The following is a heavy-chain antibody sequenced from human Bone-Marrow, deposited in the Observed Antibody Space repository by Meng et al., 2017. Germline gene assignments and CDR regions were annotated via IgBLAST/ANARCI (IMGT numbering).Heavy chain of an antibody. D-gene: IGHD1-26*01. V-gene: IGHV1-69*01. CDR1: GDFFSTYA. CDR3: ARGRYSGSYNY. Sequence: QLVQSGAEVKKPGSPVKVSCKSSGDFFSTYAINWVRQAPGRGLEWMGGIIPIFGTANYAQKFQGRVTITADESTSTAYMELSSLRSEDTAVYYCARGRYSGSYNYWGQGTLVTVSS. J-gene: IGHJ4*02. CDR2: IIPIFGTA.